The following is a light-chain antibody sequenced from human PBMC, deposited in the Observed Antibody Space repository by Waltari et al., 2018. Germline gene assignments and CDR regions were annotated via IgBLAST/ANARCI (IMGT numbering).Light chain of an antibody. V-gene: IGLV2-14*03. CDR2: NVS. CDR3: SSFSSGSTPVV. CDR1: SSDVGGYNF. J-gene: IGLJ2*01. Sequence: QSVLTQPASVSGSPGLSITISCTGTSSDVGGYNFVSWYQQHPGKAPKLIIFNVSNRPSGVSNRFSGSKSGNTASLTISGLQAEDEADFYCSSFSSGSTPVVFGGGTMLTVL.